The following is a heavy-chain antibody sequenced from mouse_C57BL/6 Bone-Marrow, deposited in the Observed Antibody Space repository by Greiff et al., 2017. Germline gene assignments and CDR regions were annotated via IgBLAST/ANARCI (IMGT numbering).Heavy chain of an antibody. Sequence: QVQLQQPGAELVMPGASVKLSCKASGYTFTSYWMHWGKQRPGQGLEWIGEIDPSDSYTNYNQKFKGKSTLTVDKSSSTAYMQRSSLTSEDSAVYYCAREGATGTDYWGQGTTLTVSS. J-gene: IGHJ2*01. CDR2: IDPSDSYT. D-gene: IGHD4-1*02. CDR3: AREGATGTDY. CDR1: GYTFTSYW. V-gene: IGHV1-69*01.